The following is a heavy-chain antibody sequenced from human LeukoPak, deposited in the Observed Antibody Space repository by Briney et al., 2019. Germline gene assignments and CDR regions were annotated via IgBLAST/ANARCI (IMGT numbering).Heavy chain of an antibody. CDR3: ARDEGYGSGSYDV. J-gene: IGHJ6*02. V-gene: IGHV3-53*01. CDR1: GLTVSDNY. Sequence: GGSLRLSCAASGLTVSDNYMSWVRQAPGKGLEWVSILYSGGDTYYADSVKGRFTISRDNSKNTLYLQMHSLRADDTAVYYCARDEGYGSGSYDVWGQGTTVT. D-gene: IGHD3-10*01. CDR2: LYSGGDT.